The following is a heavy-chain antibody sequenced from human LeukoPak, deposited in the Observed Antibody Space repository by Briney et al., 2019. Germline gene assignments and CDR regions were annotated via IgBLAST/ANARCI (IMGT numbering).Heavy chain of an antibody. D-gene: IGHD6-19*01. CDR3: ARVLSYSSGRYDY. Sequence: ASVKVSCKASGYTFTGYYMHWVRQAPGQGLEWMGWINPNSGGTNYAQKFQGRVTMTRDTSISTAYMELSRLRSDDTAVYYCARVLSYSSGRYDYWGQGTLVTVSS. J-gene: IGHJ4*02. CDR1: GYTFTGYY. CDR2: INPNSGGT. V-gene: IGHV1-2*02.